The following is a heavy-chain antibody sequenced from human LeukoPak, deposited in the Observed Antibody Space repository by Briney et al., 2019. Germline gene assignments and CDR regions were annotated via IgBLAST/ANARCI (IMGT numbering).Heavy chain of an antibody. D-gene: IGHD5-12*01. V-gene: IGHV3-43*01. J-gene: IGHJ5*02. Sequence: GGSLRLSCAASGFTFDDYTMHWVRQAPGKGLEWVSLISWDGGSTYYADSVKGRFTISRDNSKNTLYLQMNSLRAEDTAIYYCAKDRGKYSGYGIDPWGQGTLVTVSS. CDR3: AKDRGKYSGYGIDP. CDR2: ISWDGGST. CDR1: GFTFDDYT.